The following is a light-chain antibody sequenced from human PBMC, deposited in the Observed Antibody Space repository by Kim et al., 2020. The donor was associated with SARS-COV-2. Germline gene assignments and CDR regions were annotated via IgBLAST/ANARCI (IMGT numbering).Light chain of an antibody. CDR3: QYYGTSPIT. V-gene: IGKV3-20*01. CDR2: DAS. CDR1: QSAYNKY. J-gene: IGKJ5*01. Sequence: ELVLTQSPGTLSLSPGERATLSCRASQSAYNKYLAWYQQKPGQAPRVLIYDASTRATGIPDRFSGSGSGTDFTLTISRLEPEDFAVYYCQYYGTSPITFGQGTRLEIK.